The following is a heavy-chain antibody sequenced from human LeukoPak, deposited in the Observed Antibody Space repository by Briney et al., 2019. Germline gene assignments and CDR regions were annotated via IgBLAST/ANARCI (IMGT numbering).Heavy chain of an antibody. J-gene: IGHJ4*02. Sequence: GGSLRLSCAASGFTFSNAWMSWVRQAPGKGLEWVGRIKSKTDGGTTDYAAPVKGRFTISRDDSKNTLYLQMNSLKTEDTAVYYCTTDPNYYDSSGYYWQVASIDYWGQGTLVTVSS. CDR2: IKSKTDGGTT. V-gene: IGHV3-15*01. CDR3: TTDPNYYDSSGYYWQVASIDY. D-gene: IGHD3-22*01. CDR1: GFTFSNAW.